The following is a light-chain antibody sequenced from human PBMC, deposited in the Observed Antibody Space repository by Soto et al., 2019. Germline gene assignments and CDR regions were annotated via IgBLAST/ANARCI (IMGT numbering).Light chain of an antibody. J-gene: IGKJ4*01. Sequence: EIAMTQSPDTLSVSPGDRASLSCRASQGVRSDLAWYQQKPGQSPRLLIYGASTRAAETPARFRGSGSETEFTLTISSLQYEDFAVYYCQQYSKWPLTFGGGTKVDIK. CDR3: QQYSKWPLT. V-gene: IGKV3-15*01. CDR2: GAS. CDR1: QGVRSD.